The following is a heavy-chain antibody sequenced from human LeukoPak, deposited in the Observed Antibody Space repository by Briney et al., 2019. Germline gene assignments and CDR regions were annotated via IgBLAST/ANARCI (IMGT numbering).Heavy chain of an antibody. CDR1: GFTFSTYG. D-gene: IGHD2-2*01. Sequence: GGSLRLSCAASGFTFSTYGMHWVRQAPGKGLEWVALIWYDGTNKYYADSVKGRFTISRDNSKNTLYLQMNSLRAEDTAVYYCARGSVIDWIVVVPAALDYWGQGTLVTVSS. V-gene: IGHV3-30*02. CDR3: ARGSVIDWIVVVPAALDY. J-gene: IGHJ4*02. CDR2: IWYDGTNK.